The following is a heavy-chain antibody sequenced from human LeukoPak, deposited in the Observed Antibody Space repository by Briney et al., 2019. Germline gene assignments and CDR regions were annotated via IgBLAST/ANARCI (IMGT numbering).Heavy chain of an antibody. J-gene: IGHJ4*02. CDR2: ISAYNGNT. Sequence: ASVKVSCKASGYTFTSYGISWVRQAPGQGLEWMGWISAYNGNTNYPQKLQGRVTMTTDTSTRTGYMELRSLRSDDTAVYYCARQTSCSSSSCYYHFDYWGQGTLVTVSS. CDR1: GYTFTSYG. D-gene: IGHD2-2*01. V-gene: IGHV1-18*01. CDR3: ARQTSCSSSSCYYHFDY.